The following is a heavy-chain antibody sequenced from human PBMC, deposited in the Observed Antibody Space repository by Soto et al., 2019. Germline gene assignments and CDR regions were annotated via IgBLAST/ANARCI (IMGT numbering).Heavy chain of an antibody. D-gene: IGHD3-3*01. Sequence: GGSLRLSCAASGFTFSSYDMHWVRQATGKGLEWVSAIGTAGDTCYPGSVKGRFTISRENAKNSLYLQMNSLRAGDTAVYYCARGGLSYDFWSGSTPSYFDLLGRGTLVTVSS. CDR3: ARGGLSYDFWSGSTPSYFDL. V-gene: IGHV3-13*01. CDR2: IGTAGDT. CDR1: GFTFSSYD. J-gene: IGHJ2*01.